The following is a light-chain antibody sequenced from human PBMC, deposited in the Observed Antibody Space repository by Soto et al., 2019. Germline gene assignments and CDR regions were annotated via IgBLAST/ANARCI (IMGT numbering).Light chain of an antibody. J-gene: IGKJ5*01. CDR1: QSVDSTY. V-gene: IGKV3-20*01. CDR2: ATS. CDR3: QQYGGSPIT. Sequence: EIVLTQSPGTLSLSPGERATLSCRASQSVDSTYLAWYQQKPDQSPRLLIYATSTRAAGIPDRFSGSGSGTDFTLTISRLAPEDFAVYYCQQYGGSPITFGQGTRLEIK.